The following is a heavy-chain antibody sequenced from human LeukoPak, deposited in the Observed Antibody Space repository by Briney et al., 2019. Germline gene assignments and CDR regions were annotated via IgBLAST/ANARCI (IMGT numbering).Heavy chain of an antibody. CDR3: AKLNWRVWSFDL. D-gene: IGHD1-1*01. V-gene: IGHV3-23*01. CDR2: ISGSGDST. J-gene: IGHJ2*01. CDR1: GFIFSNYG. Sequence: GGSLRLSCAASGFIFSNYGMSWVRQAPGKGLEWVSGISGSGDSTFYADPVKGRFTISRDNSKNRLYLQMNSLRAEDTAVYYCAKLNWRVWSFDLWGRGTLVTVSS.